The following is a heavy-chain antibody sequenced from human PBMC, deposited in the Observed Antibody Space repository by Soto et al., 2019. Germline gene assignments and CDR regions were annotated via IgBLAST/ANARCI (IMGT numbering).Heavy chain of an antibody. CDR3: ARDPIHVDTAMAA. CDR2: IIPILGIA. Sequence: ASVKVSCKASGGTFSSYTISWVRQAPGQGLEWMGRIIPILGIANYAQKFQGRVTITADKSTSTAYMELSSLRSEDTAVYYCARDPIHVDTAMAAWGQGTLVTVSS. V-gene: IGHV1-69*04. J-gene: IGHJ5*02. D-gene: IGHD5-18*01. CDR1: GGTFSSYT.